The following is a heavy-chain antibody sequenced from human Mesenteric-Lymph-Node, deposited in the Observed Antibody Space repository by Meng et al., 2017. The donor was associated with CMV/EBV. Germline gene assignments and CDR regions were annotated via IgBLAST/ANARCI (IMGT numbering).Heavy chain of an antibody. D-gene: IGHD2-2*01. CDR1: GFTFSSYW. J-gene: IGHJ4*02. CDR2: INHSGST. Sequence: GSLRLSCAASGFTFSSYWMSWVRQPPGKGLEWIGEINHSGSTNYNPSLKSRVTISVDTSKNQFSLKLSSVTAADTAVYYCARGFDVVVPASTGYYFDYWGQGTLVTVSS. CDR3: ARGFDVVVPASTGYYFDY. V-gene: IGHV4-34*01.